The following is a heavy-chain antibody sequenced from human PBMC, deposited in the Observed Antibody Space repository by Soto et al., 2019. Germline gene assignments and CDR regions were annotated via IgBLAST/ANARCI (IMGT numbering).Heavy chain of an antibody. V-gene: IGHV3-23*01. CDR1: GFIFRSYA. CDR2: ISGSSGRT. J-gene: IGHJ6*02. Sequence: GSLRLSCAASGFIFRSYAVTWVSQAPGKGLEWVSGISGSSGRTYYADSVKGRFTISRDNAKSTLYLQINSLRAEDTAIYSCAKYSASSGDYYYAMDVWGQGTTVTVSS. CDR3: AKYSASSGDYYYAMDV. D-gene: IGHD6-6*01.